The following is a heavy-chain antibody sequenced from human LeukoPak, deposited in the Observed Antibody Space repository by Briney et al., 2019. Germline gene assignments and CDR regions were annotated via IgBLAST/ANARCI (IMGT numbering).Heavy chain of an antibody. CDR2: IRYDGNSN. Sequence: GGSLRLSCAASGFTFRSYGMHWVRQAPGKGLEWVAFIRYDGNSNYYADSVKGRFTISRDNAKNSLYLQMNSLRAEDTAVYYCARDIAAAGFFDYWGQGTLVTVSS. V-gene: IGHV3-30*02. D-gene: IGHD6-13*01. CDR1: GFTFRSYG. J-gene: IGHJ4*02. CDR3: ARDIAAAGFFDY.